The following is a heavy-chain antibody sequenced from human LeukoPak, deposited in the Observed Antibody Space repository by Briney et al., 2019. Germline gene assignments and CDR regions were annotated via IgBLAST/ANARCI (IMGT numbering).Heavy chain of an antibody. V-gene: IGHV4-59*08. CDR1: GGSISSYY. D-gene: IGHD3-10*01. Sequence: SETLSLTCTVSGGSISSYYWSWIRQPPGKGLEWIGYIYYSGSTNYNPSLKSRVTISVDTSKNQFSLKLSSVTAADTAVYYCARHITDSGSYHHAFDIWGQGTMVTVSS. CDR3: ARHITDSGSYHHAFDI. J-gene: IGHJ3*02. CDR2: IYYSGST.